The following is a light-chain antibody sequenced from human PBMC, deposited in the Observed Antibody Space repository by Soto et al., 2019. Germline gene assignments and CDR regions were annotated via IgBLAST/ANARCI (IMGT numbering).Light chain of an antibody. Sequence: QPVLTQSPSASASLGASVKFICTLSSTDSSYAIAWHQQQPEKGPRYLMKINSDGSHSKGDGIPDRFSGSSSGAERYLTISSLQSEDEADYYCQTWGTGIRVFGTGTKLTVL. V-gene: IGLV4-69*01. CDR1: STDSSYA. CDR2: INSDGSH. CDR3: QTWGTGIRV. J-gene: IGLJ1*01.